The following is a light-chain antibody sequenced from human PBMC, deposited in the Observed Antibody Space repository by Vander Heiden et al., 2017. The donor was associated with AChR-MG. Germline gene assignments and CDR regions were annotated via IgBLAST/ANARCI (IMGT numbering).Light chain of an antibody. CDR1: QSINNW. V-gene: IGKV1-5*03. CDR3: QQYNSYPLT. Sequence: DIQMTQSPSTLSASVGDRVTLTCRASQSINNWLAWYQQKPGKALNLLIYEASSLESGVPSRFSGSGSGTEFTLTISSLQPDDFATYYCQQYNSYPLTFGGGTKVEIK. J-gene: IGKJ4*01. CDR2: EAS.